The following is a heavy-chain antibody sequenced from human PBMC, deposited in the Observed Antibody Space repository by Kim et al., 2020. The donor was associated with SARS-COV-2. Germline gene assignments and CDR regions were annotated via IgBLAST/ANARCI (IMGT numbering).Heavy chain of an antibody. CDR2: IYYSGST. V-gene: IGHV4-39*01. Sequence: SETLSLTCTVSGGSISSSSYYWGWIRQPPGKGLEWIGSIYYSGSTYYNPSLKSRVTISVDTSKNQFSLKLSSVTAADTAVYYCARLGLRAVAGTYDYWGQGTLVTVSS. CDR1: GGSISSSSYY. J-gene: IGHJ4*02. D-gene: IGHD6-19*01. CDR3: ARLGLRAVAGTYDY.